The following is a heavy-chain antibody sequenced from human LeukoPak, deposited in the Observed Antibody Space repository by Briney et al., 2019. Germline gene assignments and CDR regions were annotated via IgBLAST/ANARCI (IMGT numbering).Heavy chain of an antibody. CDR2: VSYSSTYI. J-gene: IGHJ4*02. CDR3: ARGYCSGGSCYRYEDY. Sequence: PGGSLRLSCAASGFTFSDYNMNWVRQAPGKGLEWVSSVSYSSTYIDYADSVKGRFTISRDNAKNSLYLEMNGLRAEDTAVYYCARGYCSGGSCYRYEDYWGQGTLVTVSS. CDR1: GFTFSDYN. V-gene: IGHV3-21*01. D-gene: IGHD2-15*01.